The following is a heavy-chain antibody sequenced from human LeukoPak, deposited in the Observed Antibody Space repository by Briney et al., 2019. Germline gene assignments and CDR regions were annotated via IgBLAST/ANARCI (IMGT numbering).Heavy chain of an antibody. CDR2: MNPNSGNT. CDR1: GYTFTSYD. J-gene: IGHJ6*03. Sequence: ASVKVSCKASGYTFTSYDINWVRQATGQGLEWMGWMNPNSGNTGYAQKFQGRVTMTRNTSISTAYMELSSLRSEDTAVYYCARGRDDYGDYTIYYYYYMDVWGKGTTVTVSS. V-gene: IGHV1-8*01. D-gene: IGHD4-17*01. CDR3: ARGRDDYGDYTIYYYYYMDV.